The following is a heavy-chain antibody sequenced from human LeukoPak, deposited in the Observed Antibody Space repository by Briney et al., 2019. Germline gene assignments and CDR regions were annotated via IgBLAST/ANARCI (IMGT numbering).Heavy chain of an antibody. J-gene: IGHJ4*02. V-gene: IGHV4-59*08. D-gene: IGHD5-24*01. Sequence: SSETLSLTCTAAGGSISSYYWSWIRQPPGKGLEWIGYIYYSGSTNYNPSLKSRVTISVDTSKNQFSLKLSSVTAADTAVYYCARCRDGYNFLDYWGQGTLVTVSS. CDR2: IYYSGST. CDR3: ARCRDGYNFLDY. CDR1: GGSISSYY.